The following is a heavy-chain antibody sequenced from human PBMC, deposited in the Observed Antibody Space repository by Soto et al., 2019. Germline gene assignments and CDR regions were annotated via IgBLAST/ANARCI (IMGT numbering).Heavy chain of an antibody. Sequence: SVKVSCKASGGTFSSYAISWVRQAPGQGLEWMGGIIPIFGTANYAQKFQGRVTITADKSTSTAYMELSSLGSEDTAVYYCARDRGYCSGGSCYFDYWGQGTLATVSS. CDR1: GGTFSSYA. J-gene: IGHJ4*02. D-gene: IGHD2-15*01. CDR2: IIPIFGTA. CDR3: ARDRGYCSGGSCYFDY. V-gene: IGHV1-69*06.